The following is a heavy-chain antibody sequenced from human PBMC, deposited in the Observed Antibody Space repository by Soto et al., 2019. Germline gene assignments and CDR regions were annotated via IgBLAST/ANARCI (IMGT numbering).Heavy chain of an antibody. J-gene: IGHJ5*01. Sequence: GGSLRLSCAASGFTFSSYAMSWVRQAPGKGLEWVSAISGSGGSTNYADSVKGRFTISRDNSKNTLYLQMNSLRAEDTAVYYCAKSIWNYGFWFGYWGQGTLVTVSS. CDR1: GFTFSSYA. V-gene: IGHV3-23*01. D-gene: IGHD1-7*01. CDR2: ISGSGGST. CDR3: AKSIWNYGFWFGY.